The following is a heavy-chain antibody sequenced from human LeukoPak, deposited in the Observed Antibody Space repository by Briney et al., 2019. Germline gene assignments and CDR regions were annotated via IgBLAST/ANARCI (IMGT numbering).Heavy chain of an antibody. D-gene: IGHD3-10*01. J-gene: IGHJ6*02. V-gene: IGHV3-30*18. CDR3: AKAGLLWFGESWMDV. Sequence: GRSLRLSCAASGFTFSSYGMRWVRQAPGKGLEWVAVISYDGSNKYYADSVKGRFTISRDNAKNSLYLQMNYLRAEDTAVYFCAKAGLLWFGESWMDVWGQGTTVTVSS. CDR2: ISYDGSNK. CDR1: GFTFSSYG.